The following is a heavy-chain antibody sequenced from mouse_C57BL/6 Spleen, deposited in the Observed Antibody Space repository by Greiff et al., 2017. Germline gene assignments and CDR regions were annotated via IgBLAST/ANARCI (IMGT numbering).Heavy chain of an antibody. CDR3: VRDQDYYGSSPFAY. D-gene: IGHD1-1*01. V-gene: IGHV10-3*01. CDR1: GFTFNTYA. J-gene: IGHJ3*01. Sequence: DVQLQESGGGLVQPKGSLKLSCAASGFTFNTYAMHWVRQAPGKGLEWVARIRSKSSNYATYYADSVKDRFTISRDDSQSMLYLQMNNLKTEDTAMYYCVRDQDYYGSSPFAYWGQGTLVTVSA. CDR2: IRSKSSNYAT.